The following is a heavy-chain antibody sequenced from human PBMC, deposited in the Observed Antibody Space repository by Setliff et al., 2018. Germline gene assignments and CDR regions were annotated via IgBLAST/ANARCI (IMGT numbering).Heavy chain of an antibody. V-gene: IGHV1-18*01. Sequence: ASVKVSCKTSGYTFTNYGITWVRQAPGQGLEWMGWTNNYSFKTSYPQKFLGRVTVTTDTSTGTAYMELGSLTSDDTAIYYCARINFYVSSGYYYAPDYWGPGTLVTVS. CDR1: GYTFTNYG. D-gene: IGHD3-22*01. CDR2: TNNYSFKT. CDR3: ARINFYVSSGYYYAPDY. J-gene: IGHJ4*02.